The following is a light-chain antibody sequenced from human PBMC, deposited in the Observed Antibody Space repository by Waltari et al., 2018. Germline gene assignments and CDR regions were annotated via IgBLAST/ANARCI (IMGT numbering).Light chain of an antibody. CDR1: QSVSSY. CDR2: DAS. Sequence: EIVLTQSPATLSLSPGERATLSCRASQSVSSYLAWYQQKPGQAPRLLIYDASNRATGIPARFSGSGSGTDFTLTISSLEPEDFAVYYCQQRSNWRGITFGQETRLEIK. V-gene: IGKV3-11*01. CDR3: QQRSNWRGIT. J-gene: IGKJ5*01.